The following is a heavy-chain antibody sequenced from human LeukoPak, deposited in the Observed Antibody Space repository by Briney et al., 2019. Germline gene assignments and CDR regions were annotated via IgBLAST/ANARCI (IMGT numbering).Heavy chain of an antibody. Sequence: GGSLRLSCAASGFTFSSYAMHWVRQAPGKGLEWVAVISYDGSNKYYADSVKGRFTISRDNSKNTLYLQMNSLRAEDTAVYYCAKAGLGMATPMDLWGQGILVTVSS. V-gene: IGHV3-30-3*01. CDR3: AKAGLGMATPMDL. CDR1: GFTFSSYA. CDR2: ISYDGSNK. J-gene: IGHJ4*02. D-gene: IGHD5-24*01.